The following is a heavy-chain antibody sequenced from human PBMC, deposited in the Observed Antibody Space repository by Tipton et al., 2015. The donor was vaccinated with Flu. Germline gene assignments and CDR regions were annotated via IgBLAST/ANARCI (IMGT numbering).Heavy chain of an antibody. CDR3: ARRGGSGWDQTYCFDY. V-gene: IGHV3-7*01. D-gene: IGHD6-19*01. CDR1: GFTFSSYW. CDR2: IKQDGSEK. Sequence: SLRLSCAASGFTFSSYWMSWVRQAPGKGLEWVANIKQDGSEKYYVDSVKGRFTISRDNAKNSLYLQMNSLRAEDTAVYYCARRGGSGWDQTYCFDYWGQGTLVTVSS. J-gene: IGHJ4*02.